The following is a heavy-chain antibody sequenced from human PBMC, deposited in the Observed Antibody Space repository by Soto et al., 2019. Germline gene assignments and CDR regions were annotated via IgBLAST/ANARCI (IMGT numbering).Heavy chain of an antibody. CDR1: GFTFSSYS. CDR2: ISSSSSYI. D-gene: IGHD2-15*01. V-gene: IGHV3-21*01. CDR3: ARDHLSSYCSGGSGYSENGFDY. J-gene: IGHJ4*02. Sequence: EVQLVESGGGLVKPGGSLRLSCAASGFTFSSYSMNWVRQAPGKGLEWVSSISSSSSYIYYADSVKGRFTTSRDNAKNSLYLQMNGLRAEDTAVYYCARDHLSSYCSGGSGYSENGFDYWGQGTLVTVSS.